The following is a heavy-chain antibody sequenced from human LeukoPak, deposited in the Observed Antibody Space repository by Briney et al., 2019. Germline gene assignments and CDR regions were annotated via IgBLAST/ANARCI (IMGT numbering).Heavy chain of an antibody. J-gene: IGHJ3*02. Sequence: PGGSLRLSCAASGFTFSNSAMSWVRQAPGKGLEWVSTLSGSGITTYYADSVKGRFTISRDNSKNTLDLQMNSLRAEDTAVYYCAKRDNNDYYTGLHVFDIWGQGTMVTVSS. CDR3: AKRDNNDYYTGLHVFDI. CDR1: GFTFSNSA. D-gene: IGHD3-22*01. V-gene: IGHV3-23*01. CDR2: LSGSGITT.